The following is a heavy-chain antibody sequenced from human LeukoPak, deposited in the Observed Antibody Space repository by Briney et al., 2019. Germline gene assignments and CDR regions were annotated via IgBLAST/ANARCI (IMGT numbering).Heavy chain of an antibody. D-gene: IGHD6-19*01. J-gene: IGHJ6*04. Sequence: PSETLSLTCAVYGGSFSGYYWSWIRQPPGKGLEWIGYIYYSGSTNYNPSLKSRVTISVDTSKNQFSLKLSSVTAADTAVYYCARVGSGWSRAPMDVWGKGTTVTISS. CDR1: GGSFSGYY. CDR3: ARVGSGWSRAPMDV. V-gene: IGHV4-59*01. CDR2: IYYSGST.